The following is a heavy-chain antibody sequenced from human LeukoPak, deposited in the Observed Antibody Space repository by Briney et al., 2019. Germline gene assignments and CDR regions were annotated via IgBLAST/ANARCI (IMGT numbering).Heavy chain of an antibody. D-gene: IGHD1-26*01. V-gene: IGHV4-59*01. CDR3: ARTPKWEPQGNWFDP. CDR1: GGSISSYY. Sequence: PETLSLTCTVSGGSISSYYWSWIRQPPGKGLEWIGYIYYSGSTNYNPSLKSRVTISVDTSKNQFSLKLSSVTAADTAVYYCARTPKWEPQGNWFDPWGQGTLVTVSS. CDR2: IYYSGST. J-gene: IGHJ5*02.